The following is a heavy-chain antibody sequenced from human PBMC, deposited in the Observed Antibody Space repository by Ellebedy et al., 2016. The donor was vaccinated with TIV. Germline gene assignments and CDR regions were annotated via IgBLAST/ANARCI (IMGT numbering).Heavy chain of an antibody. Sequence: MPGGSLRLSCTVSGDSVRSGAFYWSWIRQAPGTGLEWIGNIYSSGGTDYNPSLKSRFSISVDTSKNDFSLQVTSVSGADTAVYFCARESPADLARRYWYFDLWGRGTLVTVSS. CDR2: IYSSGGT. D-gene: IGHD1-1*01. CDR1: GDSVRSGAFY. CDR3: ARESPADLARRYWYFDL. J-gene: IGHJ2*01. V-gene: IGHV4-61*03.